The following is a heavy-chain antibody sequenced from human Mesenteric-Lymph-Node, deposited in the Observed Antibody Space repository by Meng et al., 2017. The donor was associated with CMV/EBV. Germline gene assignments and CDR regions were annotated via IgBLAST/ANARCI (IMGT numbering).Heavy chain of an antibody. Sequence: GESLKISCAASGFPFSNYAMHWIRQAAGKGLEGVAIRWYDGSNEYYVDSVKGRFIISRDDSKNTLYLQMNSLSAEDTAVYYCAKDSFPGTGTSPYYFDFWGQGTLVTVSS. CDR3: AKDSFPGTGTSPYYFDF. CDR2: RWYDGSNE. CDR1: GFPFSNYA. V-gene: IGHV3-33*06. D-gene: IGHD1-7*01. J-gene: IGHJ4*02.